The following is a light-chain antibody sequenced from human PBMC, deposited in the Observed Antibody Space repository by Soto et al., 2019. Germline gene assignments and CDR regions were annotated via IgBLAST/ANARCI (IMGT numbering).Light chain of an antibody. V-gene: IGKV3-20*01. CDR3: HQYGNSHSPRYR. CDR1: QSVTTDY. J-gene: IGKJ2*03. Sequence: DIVLTQSPGTLSLSLGERATLSCRASQSVTTDYFAWYPQKPGQAPRLLIYATSNRATGIPDRFSGSGSGTGCTRTSSILEPEDWAVYYCHQYGNSHSPRYRFGQGTKVEIK. CDR2: ATS.